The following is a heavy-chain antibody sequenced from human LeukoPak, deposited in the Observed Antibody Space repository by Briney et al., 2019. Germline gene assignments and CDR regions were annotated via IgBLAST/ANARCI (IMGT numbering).Heavy chain of an antibody. CDR3: ARSSGYDPYYYYYMDV. D-gene: IGHD5-12*01. V-gene: IGHV3-11*04. CDR1: GFTFSDYY. J-gene: IGHJ6*03. CDR2: ISSSGSTI. Sequence: GGSLRLSCAASGFTFSDYYMSWIRQAPGKGLEWVSYISSSGSTIYYADSVKGRFTISRDNAKNSLYLQMNSLRAEDTAVYYCARSSGYDPYYYYYMDVWGKGTTVTISS.